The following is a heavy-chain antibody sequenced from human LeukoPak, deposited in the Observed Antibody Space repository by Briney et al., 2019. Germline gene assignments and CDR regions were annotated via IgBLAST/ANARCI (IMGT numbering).Heavy chain of an antibody. CDR3: AKDRNSGSYFAGDFDN. J-gene: IGHJ4*02. CDR2: ISYDGTSK. CDR1: GFSVSSDY. D-gene: IGHD1-26*01. V-gene: IGHV3-30*18. Sequence: GGSLRLSCAASGFSVSSDYMTWVRQAPGKGLEWVAVISYDGTSKYFTDSVKGRFSISRDNSKNTLYLQMNSLRSDDTAVYFCAKDRNSGSYFAGDFDNWGQGTLVTVSS.